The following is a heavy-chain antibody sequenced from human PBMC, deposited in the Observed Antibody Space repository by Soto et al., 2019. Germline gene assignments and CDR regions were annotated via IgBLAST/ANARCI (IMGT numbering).Heavy chain of an antibody. CDR1: GGSMSSYY. J-gene: IGHJ5*02. D-gene: IGHD3-22*01. CDR3: ARGDHFDSSGPFDP. V-gene: IGHV4-59*01. Sequence: PSETLPLTCSVSGGSMSSYYWFWLRQPPGKGLECIGYIYYSGYTNYSPSLKSRVTMSVDTSKNHFSLKLSSVTAADTAVYYCARGDHFDSSGPFDPWGQGTLVTVSS. CDR2: IYYSGYT.